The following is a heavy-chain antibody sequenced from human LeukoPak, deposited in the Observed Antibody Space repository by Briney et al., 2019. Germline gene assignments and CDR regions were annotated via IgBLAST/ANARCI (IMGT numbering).Heavy chain of an antibody. CDR1: GGSISIYY. J-gene: IGHJ4*02. D-gene: IGHD5-18*01. V-gene: IGHV4-59*01. Sequence: SETLSLTCTVSGGSISIYYWSWIRQPPGKGLEWIGYIYYSGSTNYNPSLKSRVTISVDTSKNQFSLTLSSVTAADTAVYSCARSIQLWTYYFDYWGQGTLVNVSS. CDR2: IYYSGST. CDR3: ARSIQLWTYYFDY.